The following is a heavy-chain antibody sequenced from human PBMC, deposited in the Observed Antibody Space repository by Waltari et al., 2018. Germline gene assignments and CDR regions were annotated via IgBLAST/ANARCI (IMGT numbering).Heavy chain of an antibody. J-gene: IGHJ4*02. CDR3: ARDPDSPSYFDY. V-gene: IGHV3-30-3*01. CDR2: ISYDGSNK. Sequence: QVQLVESGGGVVQPGRSLRLSCAASGFTFSSYALHWVRQAPGKGLECVAVISYDGSNKYYADSVKGRFTISRDNSKNTLYLQMNSLRAEDTAVYYCARDPDSPSYFDYWGQGTLVTVSS. CDR1: GFTFSSYA. D-gene: IGHD2-15*01.